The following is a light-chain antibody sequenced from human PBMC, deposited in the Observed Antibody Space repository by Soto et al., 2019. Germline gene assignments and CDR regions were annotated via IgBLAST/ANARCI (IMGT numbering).Light chain of an antibody. CDR1: ANDVGAYNY. V-gene: IGLV2-14*01. Sequence: QSALTQPASVSGSPGQSITISCTGTANDVGAYNYVSWYQQHPGKAPKLMIYDVSNRPSGVSNRFSGSKSGNTASLTISGLQAEDEGDYYCSSYTSSSSRVFGGGTKLTVL. CDR2: DVS. CDR3: SSYTSSSSRV. J-gene: IGLJ2*01.